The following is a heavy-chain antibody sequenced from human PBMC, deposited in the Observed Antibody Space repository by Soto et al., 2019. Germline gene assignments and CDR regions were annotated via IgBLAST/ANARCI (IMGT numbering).Heavy chain of an antibody. CDR1: GFTVSSNY. J-gene: IGHJ6*02. D-gene: IGHD3-22*01. CDR3: ARDPYYDSSGYLASNGMDV. V-gene: IGHV3-53*04. Sequence: PGGSLRLSCAASGFTVSSNYMSWVRQAPGKGLEWVSVIYSDGSTYYADSVKGRFTISRHNSKNTLYLQMNSLRAEDTAVYHCARDPYYDSSGYLASNGMDVWGQGTTVTVSS. CDR2: IYSDGST.